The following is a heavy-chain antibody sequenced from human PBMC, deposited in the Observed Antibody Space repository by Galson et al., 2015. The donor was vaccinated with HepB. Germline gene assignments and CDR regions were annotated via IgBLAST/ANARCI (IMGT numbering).Heavy chain of an antibody. Sequence: SLRFSCAASGFTFSSHWLRWVRQAPGKGLEWVASTKEDGSEKYYVDSVKGRFTISRDNAQNSLYLQMNNLRAEDTAVYYGARVPLTTRSMDVWGQGTTVTVSS. V-gene: IGHV3-7*01. CDR2: TKEDGSEK. J-gene: IGHJ6*02. D-gene: IGHD4-11*01. CDR3: ARVPLTTRSMDV. CDR1: GFTFSSHW.